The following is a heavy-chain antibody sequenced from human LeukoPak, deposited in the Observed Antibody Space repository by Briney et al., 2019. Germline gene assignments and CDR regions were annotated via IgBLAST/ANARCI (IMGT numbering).Heavy chain of an antibody. Sequence: PSETLSLTCTVSGGSISSGGYYWSWIRQHPGKGLEWIGYIYYSGSTYYNPSLKSRVTISVDTSKNQFSLKLSSVTAADTAVYYCATSLGGSSPSHYWGQGTLVTVSS. V-gene: IGHV4-31*03. J-gene: IGHJ4*02. CDR1: GGSISSGGYY. CDR2: IYYSGST. CDR3: ATSLGGSSPSHY. D-gene: IGHD6-6*01.